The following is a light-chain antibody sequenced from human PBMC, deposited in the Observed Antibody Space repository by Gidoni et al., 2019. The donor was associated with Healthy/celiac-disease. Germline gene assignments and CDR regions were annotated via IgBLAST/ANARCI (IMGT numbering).Light chain of an antibody. J-gene: IGKJ5*01. V-gene: IGKV1-39*01. CDR3: QQSYSTPPST. CDR1: QSISSY. CDR2: AAS. Sequence: IKLTQSPSSLSASVGDRVTITCRASQSISSYLNWYQQKPGKAPKLLLYAASSLQSGVPSRFSGSGSGTDFTLTISSLQPEDFAAYYCQQSYSTPPSTFGQGTRLEIK.